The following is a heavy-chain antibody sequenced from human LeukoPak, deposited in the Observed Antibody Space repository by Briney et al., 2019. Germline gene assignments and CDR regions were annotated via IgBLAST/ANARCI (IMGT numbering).Heavy chain of an antibody. CDR1: GYTFTGYY. CDR3: ARVVVSGYSRSGREPDY. Sequence: GASVKVSCKASGYTFTGYYMHWVRQAPGQGLEWMGRINPNSGGTNYAQKFQGRVTMTRDTSISTAYMELSRLRSDDTAVYYCARVVVSGYSRSGREPDYWGQGTLVTVSS. J-gene: IGHJ4*02. CDR2: INPNSGGT. D-gene: IGHD6-6*01. V-gene: IGHV1-2*06.